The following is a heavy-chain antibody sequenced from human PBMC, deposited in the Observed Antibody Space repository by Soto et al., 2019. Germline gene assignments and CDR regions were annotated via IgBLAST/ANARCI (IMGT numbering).Heavy chain of an antibody. Sequence: GGSLRLSCAASGFTFSAYWMSWVRQTPGKGLEWVANIKHDGSEKYYVDSVKGRFTISRDNAKNSLFLEMNSLRAEDTAVFYCAIITRGFSMDVWGQGTTVTVS. CDR1: GFTFSAYW. V-gene: IGHV3-7*01. CDR2: IKHDGSEK. D-gene: IGHD1-20*01. J-gene: IGHJ6*02. CDR3: AIITRGFSMDV.